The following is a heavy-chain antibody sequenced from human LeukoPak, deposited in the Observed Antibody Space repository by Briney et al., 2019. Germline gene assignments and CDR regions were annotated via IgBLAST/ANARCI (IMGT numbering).Heavy chain of an antibody. CDR2: IYPGDSDT. CDR3: ARGRLPYDSSGYCSFDY. CDR1: GYSFTSYW. V-gene: IGHV5-51*01. J-gene: IGHJ4*02. D-gene: IGHD3-22*01. Sequence: GESLQISCQGSGYSFTSYWIGWVRQMPGKGLEWMGIIYPGDSDTRYSPSFQGQVTISADKSISTAYLQWSSLKASDTAMYYCARGRLPYDSSGYCSFDYWGQGTLVTVSS.